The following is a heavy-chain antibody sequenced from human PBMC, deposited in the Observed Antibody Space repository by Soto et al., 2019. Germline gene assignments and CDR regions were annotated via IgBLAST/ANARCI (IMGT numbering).Heavy chain of an antibody. CDR3: VKGGWLDF. CDR1: GFTFNTFE. J-gene: IGHJ5*01. D-gene: IGHD3-16*01. CDR2: ISDDGTRT. Sequence: GGSLRLSCAASGFTFNTFEMSWVRQAPGRGLEWVSFISDDGTRTYYAEAVKGRLTISRDNSKYTLYLQMNSLTVEDTAVYACVKGGWLDFWGQGTLVTVSS. V-gene: IGHV3-23*01.